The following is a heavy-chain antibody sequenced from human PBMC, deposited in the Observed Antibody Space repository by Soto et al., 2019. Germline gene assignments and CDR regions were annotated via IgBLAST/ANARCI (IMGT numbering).Heavy chain of an antibody. CDR2: ISYDGSNK. CDR1: GFTFSSYA. Sequence: GGSLRLSCAASGFTFSSYAMHWVRQAPGKGLEWVAVISYDGSNKYYADSVKGRFTISRDNSKNTLYLQMNSLRAEDTAVYYCARLREDYYDSRPYDAFDIWGQGTMVT. CDR3: ARLREDYYDSRPYDAFDI. V-gene: IGHV3-30-3*01. J-gene: IGHJ3*02. D-gene: IGHD3-22*01.